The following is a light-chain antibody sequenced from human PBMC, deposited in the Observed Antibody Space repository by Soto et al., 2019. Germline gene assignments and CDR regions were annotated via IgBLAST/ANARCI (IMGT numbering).Light chain of an antibody. CDR2: GNN. Sequence: QSVLTQPPSVSGAPGQRVTISCTGSSSDIGAHYDVHWYQQLPGTAPKLLIYGNNNRPSGVPDRFSGSKSGTSASLAITGLQAEDDADYYCQSYDSSLSGWVFGGGTKRTVL. CDR3: QSYDSSLSGWV. CDR1: SSDIGAHYD. V-gene: IGLV1-40*01. J-gene: IGLJ3*02.